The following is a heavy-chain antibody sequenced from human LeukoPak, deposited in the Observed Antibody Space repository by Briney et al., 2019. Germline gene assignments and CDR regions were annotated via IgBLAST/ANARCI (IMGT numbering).Heavy chain of an antibody. Sequence: KPSETLSLTCTVSGGSISSYYWSWIRQPPGKGLEWIGYIYYSGSTNYNPSLKSRVTISVDTSKNQFSLKLSSVTAADTAVYYCARGSGSPNQGPRRNYYYYYGMDVWGQGTTVTVSS. CDR2: IYYSGST. D-gene: IGHD1-26*01. J-gene: IGHJ6*02. V-gene: IGHV4-59*12. CDR1: GGSISSYY. CDR3: ARGSGSPNQGPRRNYYYYYGMDV.